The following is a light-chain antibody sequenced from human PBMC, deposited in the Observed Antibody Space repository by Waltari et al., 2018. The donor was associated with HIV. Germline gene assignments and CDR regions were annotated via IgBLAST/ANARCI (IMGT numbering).Light chain of an antibody. CDR2: WAS. CDR1: QLLLFSSHNKNY. V-gene: IGKV4-1*01. CDR3: QQYYSTPLT. Sequence: IVMTQSPDDLVVSLVEMAPIYCTSIQLLLFSSHNKNYLARYQQNPGHPPKLLIYWASTREFGVPDRFSGSGSGTDFTLTISSLQAEDVALYYCQQYYSTPLTFGGGTKVEIK. J-gene: IGKJ4*01.